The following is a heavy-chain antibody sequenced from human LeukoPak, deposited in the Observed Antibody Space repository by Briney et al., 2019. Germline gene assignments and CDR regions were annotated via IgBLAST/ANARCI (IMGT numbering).Heavy chain of an antibody. CDR3: ARGGYYGSGSFLSWFDP. D-gene: IGHD3-10*01. CDR1: GSTFSSYA. Sequence: SVKVSCKASGSTFSSYAISWVRQAPGQGLEWMGGIIPIFGTANYAQKFQGRVTITADESTSTAYMELSSLRSEDTAVYYCARGGYYGSGSFLSWFDPWGQGTLVTVSS. V-gene: IGHV1-69*13. J-gene: IGHJ5*02. CDR2: IIPIFGTA.